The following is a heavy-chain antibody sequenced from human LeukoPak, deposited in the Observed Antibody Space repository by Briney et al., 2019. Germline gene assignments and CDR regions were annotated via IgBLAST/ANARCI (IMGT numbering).Heavy chain of an antibody. CDR3: AKDVEYSRRFDY. J-gene: IGHJ4*02. V-gene: IGHV3-30*02. D-gene: IGHD6-6*01. CDR2: IRYNGSNK. Sequence: GGSLRLSCAASGFTFSSYGMHWVRQAPGKGLEWVAFIRYNGSNKYYADSVKGRFTISRDNSKNTLYLQMNSLRAEDTAVYYCAKDVEYSRRFDYWGQGTLVTVSS. CDR1: GFTFSSYG.